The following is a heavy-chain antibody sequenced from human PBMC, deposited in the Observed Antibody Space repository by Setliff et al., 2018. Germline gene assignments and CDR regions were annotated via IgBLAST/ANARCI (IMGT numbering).Heavy chain of an antibody. Sequence: GASVKVSCKASGYTFTTHGLHWVRQAPGQRLEWMGWFNVGHGYTKYSQKFQGRVTMTSDTSASTAYMELNSLRSEDTALYYCARGGGVNDDNSGFYRSFDYWGQGTLVTVS. CDR1: GYTFTTHG. J-gene: IGHJ4*02. D-gene: IGHD3-22*01. CDR2: FNVGHGYT. V-gene: IGHV1-3*01. CDR3: ARGGGVNDDNSGFYRSFDY.